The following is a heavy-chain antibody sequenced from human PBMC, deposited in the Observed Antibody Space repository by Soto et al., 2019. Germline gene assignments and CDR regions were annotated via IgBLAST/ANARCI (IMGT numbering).Heavy chain of an antibody. Sequence: GGSLRLSCAASGFSFGSYALSWVRQAPGNGLEWVSTISGSDGKTFYADSVKGRSSISRDTSQNTLYLQMNSLRADDTAIYYCARWSYLDYWGQGTRVTVSS. D-gene: IGHD3-3*01. CDR3: ARWSYLDY. CDR1: GFSFGSYA. V-gene: IGHV3-23*01. CDR2: ISGSDGKT. J-gene: IGHJ4*02.